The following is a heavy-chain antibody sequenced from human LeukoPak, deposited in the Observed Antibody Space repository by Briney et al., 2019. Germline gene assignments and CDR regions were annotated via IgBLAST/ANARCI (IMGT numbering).Heavy chain of an antibody. Sequence: SETLSLTCTVSGGSISSTSYYWGWIRQPPGKGLEWIGSIYYSGRTYYNPSLKSQVSISIDTSKNQFSLKLTSVTAADTAVYYCARQTGSGLFILPGGQGTLVTASS. CDR2: IYYSGRT. CDR3: ARQTGSGLFILP. CDR1: GGSISSTSYY. D-gene: IGHD3/OR15-3a*01. V-gene: IGHV4-39*01. J-gene: IGHJ4*02.